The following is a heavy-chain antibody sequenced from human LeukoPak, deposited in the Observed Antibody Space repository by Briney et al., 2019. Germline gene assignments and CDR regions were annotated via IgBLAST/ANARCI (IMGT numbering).Heavy chain of an antibody. CDR1: GYSFTSYW. Sequence: GESLKISCKGSGYSFTSYWIGWVRQMPGKGLEWMGIIYPGDSDTRYSPSFQGQVTISADKSISTAYLQWSSLKASDTAMYYCARHVYCSGGKCYYNDYWGQGTLVTVSS. CDR2: IYPGDSDT. CDR3: ARHVYCSGGKCYYNDY. D-gene: IGHD2-15*01. J-gene: IGHJ4*02. V-gene: IGHV5-51*01.